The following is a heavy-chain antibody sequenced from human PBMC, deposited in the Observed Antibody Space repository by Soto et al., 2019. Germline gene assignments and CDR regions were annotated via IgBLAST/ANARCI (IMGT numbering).Heavy chain of an antibody. CDR1: GFTFSSYA. D-gene: IGHD6-19*01. CDR3: ARGGRSSGQFDY. Sequence: EVQLLESGGGLVQPGGSLRLSCAASGFTFSSYAMSWVRQAPGKGLEWVSAISGSGGSTYYADSVKGRFTISRDNSKNTLYLQMNSLRAEDTAVYYCARGGRSSGQFDYWGQGTLVTVSS. CDR2: ISGSGGST. J-gene: IGHJ4*02. V-gene: IGHV3-23*01.